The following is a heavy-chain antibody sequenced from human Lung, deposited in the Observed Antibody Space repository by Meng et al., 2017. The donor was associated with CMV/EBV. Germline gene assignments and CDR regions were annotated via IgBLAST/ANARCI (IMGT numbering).Heavy chain of an antibody. J-gene: IGHJ4*02. CDR2: ISFDASNK. V-gene: IGHV3-30*01. Sequence: GGSLRLXCAASGFSISPYAMQWVRQAPGKGLEWVAVISFDASNKRYADSVKGRFAISRDNSKDTLYLEMNSLRTEGTAVYYCARDAVVGPTSRSGIGYFDQXGQGXLVTVSS. D-gene: IGHD1-26*01. CDR1: GFSISPYA. CDR3: ARDAVVGPTSRSGIGYFDQ.